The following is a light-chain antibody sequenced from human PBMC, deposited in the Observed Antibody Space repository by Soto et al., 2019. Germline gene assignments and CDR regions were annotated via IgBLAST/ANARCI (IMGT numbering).Light chain of an antibody. J-gene: IGKJ2*01. V-gene: IGKV3-20*01. CDR3: QRSYSTPYN. Sequence: EIVMKPSPDTLSVPPVSRSNLSCLGSQSVSSSYLAWYQQKPGQAPRLLIYGASSRATGIPDRFSGSGSGTEFTLTISSLQPEDFATYYCQRSYSTPYNCGQGTK. CDR1: QSVSSSY. CDR2: GAS.